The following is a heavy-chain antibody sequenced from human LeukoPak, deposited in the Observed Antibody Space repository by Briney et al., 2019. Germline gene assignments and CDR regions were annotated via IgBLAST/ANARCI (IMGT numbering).Heavy chain of an antibody. CDR2: IQHDGSNK. Sequence: PGGSLRLSCAASGFTFTTYGMHWVRQAPGKGLEWVAFIQHDGSNKYYADSVKGRFTISRDNSKNTLYLQMNSLRAEDTAVYYCASSLYWGQGTLVTVSS. CDR3: ASSLY. CDR1: GFTFTTYG. J-gene: IGHJ4*02. V-gene: IGHV3-30*02.